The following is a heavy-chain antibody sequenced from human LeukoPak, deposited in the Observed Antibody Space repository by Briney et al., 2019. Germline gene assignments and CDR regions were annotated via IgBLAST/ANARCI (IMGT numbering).Heavy chain of an antibody. Sequence: GGSLRLSCAASGLTFSGYYMSWIRQTPWKRLEWLSYIGNDGRPIFYADSVKGRFTISRDNAKNFLYLQTDNLIVEDTAVYFCARGFGYSSRQFESWGQGTQVTVSS. V-gene: IGHV3-11*01. D-gene: IGHD5-12*01. CDR1: GLTFSGYY. J-gene: IGHJ5*01. CDR2: IGNDGRPI. CDR3: ARGFGYSSRQFES.